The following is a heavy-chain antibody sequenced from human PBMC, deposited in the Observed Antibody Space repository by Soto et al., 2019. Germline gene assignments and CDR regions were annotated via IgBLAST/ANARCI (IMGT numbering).Heavy chain of an antibody. Sequence: SETLSLTCAVYGGSFSGYYWSWIRQPPGKGLEWIGEINHSGSTNYNPSLKSRVTISVDTSKNQFSLKLSSVTAADTAVYYCARASYYYGSGSLRYNWFDPWGQGTLVTVSS. V-gene: IGHV4-34*01. CDR1: GGSFSGYY. CDR3: ARASYYYGSGSLRYNWFDP. J-gene: IGHJ5*02. D-gene: IGHD3-10*01. CDR2: INHSGST.